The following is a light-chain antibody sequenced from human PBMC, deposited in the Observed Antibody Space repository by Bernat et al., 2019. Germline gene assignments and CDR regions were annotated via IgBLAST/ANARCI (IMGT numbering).Light chain of an antibody. V-gene: IGKV1-9*01. CDR1: QVIGTY. CDR2: GAS. CDR3: QQLDKFPIT. Sequence: DIQLTQSPSFLSASVGDRVTITCRASQVIGTYLAWYHQKPGKAPHLLIYGASTLQSGVPSRFSGSGSVTEFTLTISSLQPEDSATYYCQQLDKFPITFGQGTRLEIK. J-gene: IGKJ5*01.